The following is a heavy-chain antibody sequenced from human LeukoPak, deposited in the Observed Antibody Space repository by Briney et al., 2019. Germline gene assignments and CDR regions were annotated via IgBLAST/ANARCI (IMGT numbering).Heavy chain of an antibody. Sequence: GGSLRLSCAASGFTFSSYSMNWVRQAPGKGLEWVSSISSSSSYIYYADSVKGRFTIPRDNAKNSLYLQMNSPRAEDTAVYYCARETHIWFGELLANYYYYGMDVWGQGTTVTVSS. D-gene: IGHD3-10*01. CDR1: GFTFSSYS. J-gene: IGHJ6*02. CDR2: ISSSSSYI. CDR3: ARETHIWFGELLANYYYYGMDV. V-gene: IGHV3-21*01.